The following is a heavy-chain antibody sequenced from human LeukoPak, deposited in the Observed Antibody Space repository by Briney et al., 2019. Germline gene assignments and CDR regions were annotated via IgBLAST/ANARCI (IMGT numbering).Heavy chain of an antibody. J-gene: IGHJ5*02. V-gene: IGHV1-2*02. Sequence: RASVKVSCKASGYTFTSYDINWVRQATGQGLEWMGWINPNSGGTNYAQKFQGRVTMTRDTSISTGYMELSRLRSDDTAVYYCARDHGVFRGVTYNWFDPWGQGTLVIVFS. CDR3: ARDHGVFRGVTYNWFDP. D-gene: IGHD3-10*01. CDR2: INPNSGGT. CDR1: GYTFTSYD.